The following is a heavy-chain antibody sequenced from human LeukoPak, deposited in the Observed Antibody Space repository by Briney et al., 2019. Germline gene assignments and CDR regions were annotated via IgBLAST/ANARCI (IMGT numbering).Heavy chain of an antibody. J-gene: IGHJ4*02. V-gene: IGHV3-21*01. CDR1: GFTFSSYS. D-gene: IGHD4-23*01. Sequence: PGGSLRLSCAASGFTFSSYSMNWVRQAPGKGLEWVSSIRSTSSYIYYADSVKGRFTISRDSAKNSLYLQMNSLRAEETAVYYCARDLGFTVVTGAFDYWGQGTLVAVSS. CDR3: ARDLGFTVVTGAFDY. CDR2: IRSTSSYI.